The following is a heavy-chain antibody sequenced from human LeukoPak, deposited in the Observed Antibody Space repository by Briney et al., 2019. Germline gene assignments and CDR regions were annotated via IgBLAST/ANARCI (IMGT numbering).Heavy chain of an antibody. Sequence: GGSLRLSCAASGFTFSGYAMSWVRQAPGKGLEWVSAISGSGASTFYADSVKDRFTISRDNSKNTLYLQMNSLRAEDTAVYYCAKTRCNSGGSCYSVDYWGQGTLVTVSS. CDR1: GFTFSGYA. D-gene: IGHD2-15*01. CDR2: ISGSGAST. CDR3: AKTRCNSGGSCYSVDY. J-gene: IGHJ4*02. V-gene: IGHV3-23*01.